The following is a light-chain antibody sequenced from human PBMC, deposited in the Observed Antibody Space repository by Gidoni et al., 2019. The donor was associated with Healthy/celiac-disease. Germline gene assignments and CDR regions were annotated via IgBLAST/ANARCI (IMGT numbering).Light chain of an antibody. J-gene: IGKJ3*01. Sequence: EIVLTQSPATLSLSPGERATLSCRASQSVSSYLAWYQQKPGQAPRLLIYDASNRATGIPARFSGSGSGIDFTLTISSLEPEDFAVYYCQQRSNWPPRFTFGPGDQSGYQT. CDR1: QSVSSY. V-gene: IGKV3-11*01. CDR3: QQRSNWPPRFT. CDR2: DAS.